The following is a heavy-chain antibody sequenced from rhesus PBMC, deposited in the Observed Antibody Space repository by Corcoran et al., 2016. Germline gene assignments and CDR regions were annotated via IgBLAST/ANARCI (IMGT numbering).Heavy chain of an antibody. CDR3: ARRTTLDY. CDR2: INTGGGRT. D-gene: IGHD1-26*01. CDR1: GFTSGSYY. Sequence: EVQLVESGGGLVQPGGSLRLSCTGSGFTSGSYYMYWFRQAPGKGLEWVSAINTGGGRTWYTDSVKGRFTISKENAKNTLYLQMDSLRAEDTAVYYCARRTTLDYWGQGVLVTVSS. V-gene: IGHV3-8*01. J-gene: IGHJ4*01.